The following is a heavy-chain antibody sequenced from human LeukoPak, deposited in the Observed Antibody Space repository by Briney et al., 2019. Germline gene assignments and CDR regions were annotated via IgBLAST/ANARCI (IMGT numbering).Heavy chain of an antibody. CDR3: ARSNNVFFAGDH. V-gene: IGHV1-69*13. D-gene: IGHD1/OR15-1a*01. CDR2: IIPVSGTT. Sequence: GASVKVSCKASGDTFSSYAFSWVRQAPGQGLEWMGAIIPVSGTTHYAQNFQGRVTITSDESTRTVYLEVTSLRSEDTALYYCARSNNVFFAGDHWGQGTLVTVSS. CDR1: GDTFSSYA. J-gene: IGHJ4*02.